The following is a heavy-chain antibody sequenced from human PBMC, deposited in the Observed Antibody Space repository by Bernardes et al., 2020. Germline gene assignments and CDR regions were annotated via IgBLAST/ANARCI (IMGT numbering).Heavy chain of an antibody. D-gene: IGHD1-7*01. CDR2: IYYSGST. CDR3: ARALELGHYYYGMDV. CDR1: GGSISSYY. J-gene: IGHJ6*02. Sequence: SETLSLTCTVSGGSISSYYWSWIRQPPGKGLEWIGYIYYSGSTNYNPSLKSRVTISVDTSKNQFSLKLSSVTAADTAVYYCARALELGHYYYGMDVWGQGTTVTVSS. V-gene: IGHV4-59*01.